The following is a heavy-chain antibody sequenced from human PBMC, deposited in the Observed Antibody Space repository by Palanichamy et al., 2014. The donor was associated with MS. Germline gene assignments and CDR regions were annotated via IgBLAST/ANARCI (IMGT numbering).Heavy chain of an antibody. J-gene: IGHJ5*01. CDR1: GFIFSGYG. D-gene: IGHD2-8*02. Sequence: QVQLVESGGGVVQPGRSLRLSCAASGFIFSGYGMDWVRQAPGKGLEWLAVIWYDGSNQYYADSVKGRFTISRDNFKNTLYLEMNTLRAEDTAIYYCAREYTGLYDSWAQGTLVTVSS. CDR2: IWYDGSNQ. V-gene: IGHV3-33*01. CDR3: AREYTGLYDS.